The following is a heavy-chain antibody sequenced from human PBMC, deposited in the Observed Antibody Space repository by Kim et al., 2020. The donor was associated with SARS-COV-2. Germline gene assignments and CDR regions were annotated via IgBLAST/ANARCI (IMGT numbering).Heavy chain of an antibody. J-gene: IGHJ3*02. CDR3: ARQRGYDFDM. V-gene: IGHV3-23*01. D-gene: IGHD1-1*01. CDR2: TT. Sequence: TTYYADSVRGRFTISRDNSKNALYVQMNSLRAEDTALYYCARQRGYDFDMWGQGTMVTVSS.